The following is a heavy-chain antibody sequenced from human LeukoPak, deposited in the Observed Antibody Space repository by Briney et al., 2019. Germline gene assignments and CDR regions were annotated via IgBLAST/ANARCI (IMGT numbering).Heavy chain of an antibody. V-gene: IGHV3-23*01. J-gene: IGHJ4*02. D-gene: IGHD2-2*01. Sequence: PGGSLRLSCAASGFTFSSYGMHWVRQAPGKGLEWVSTISVGGSGTYYADSVKGRFTISRDNSKNTLFLRMNSLRAEDTAVYYCAKYRPAAPRTPFDYWGQGTLVTVSS. CDR3: AKYRPAAPRTPFDY. CDR2: ISVGGSGT. CDR1: GFTFSSYG.